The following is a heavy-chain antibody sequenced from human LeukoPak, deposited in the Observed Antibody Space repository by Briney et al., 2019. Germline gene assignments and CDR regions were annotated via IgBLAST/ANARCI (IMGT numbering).Heavy chain of an antibody. CDR3: ARVNWNYWFDP. J-gene: IGHJ5*02. CDR1: GGSFSGYY. Sequence: SETLSLTCAVYGGSFSGYYWSWVRQPPGKGLEWIGEINHSGSTNYNPSLKSRVTISVDTSKNQFSLKLSSVTAADTAVYYCARVNWNYWFDPWGQGTLVTVSS. CDR2: INHSGST. V-gene: IGHV4-34*01. D-gene: IGHD1-1*01.